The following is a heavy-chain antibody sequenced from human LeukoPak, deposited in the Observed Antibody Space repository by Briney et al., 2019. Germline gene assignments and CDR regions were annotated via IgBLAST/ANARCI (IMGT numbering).Heavy chain of an antibody. CDR1: GFTFRNHF. D-gene: IGHD3/OR15-3a*01. CDR2: MSPDGRSI. Sequence: GGSLRLSCVASGFTFRNHFMHWVRQAPGKGLEWVAFMSPDGRSISYIDSVKGRFTISRDNSKNTLYLQMNSLRAEDTAVYYCAKGGAWGTSDYSYYFDYWGQGTLVTVPS. CDR3: AKGGAWGTSDYSYYFDY. V-gene: IGHV3-30*18. J-gene: IGHJ4*02.